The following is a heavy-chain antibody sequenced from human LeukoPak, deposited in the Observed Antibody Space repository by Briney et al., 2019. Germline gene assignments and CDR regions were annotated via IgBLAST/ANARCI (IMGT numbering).Heavy chain of an antibody. V-gene: IGHV1-2*02. CDR1: GYTFTGYY. CDR2: INPNSGGT. Sequence: ASVKVSCKASGYTFTGYYMHWVRQAPGQGLEWMGWINPNSGGTNYAQKFQGRVTMTRDTSISTAYMELSRLRSDDTAVYYCARESKRFLEWSPSWFDPWGQGTLVTVSS. D-gene: IGHD3-3*01. CDR3: ARESKRFLEWSPSWFDP. J-gene: IGHJ5*02.